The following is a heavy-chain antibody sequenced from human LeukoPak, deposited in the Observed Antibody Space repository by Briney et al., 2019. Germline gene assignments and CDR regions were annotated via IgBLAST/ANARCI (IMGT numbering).Heavy chain of an antibody. CDR3: ARYVVFGSGKYYFDY. D-gene: IGHD3-10*01. V-gene: IGHV4-39*01. CDR1: GGSISSSSYY. CDR2: IYYSGST. J-gene: IGHJ4*02. Sequence: SETLSLTCTVSGGSISSSSYYWGWIRQPPGKGLEWIGSIYYSGSTYYNPSLKSRVTISVDTSKNQFSLRLSSVTAADTAVYFCARYVVFGSGKYYFDYWGQGSLVTVSS.